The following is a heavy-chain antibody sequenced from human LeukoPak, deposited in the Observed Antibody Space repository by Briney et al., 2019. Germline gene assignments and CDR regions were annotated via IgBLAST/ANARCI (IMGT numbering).Heavy chain of an antibody. CDR2: MNPNSGNT. CDR3: ARGLGCTNGVCYNY. CDR1: GYTFTSYD. D-gene: IGHD2-8*01. V-gene: IGHV1-8*01. J-gene: IGHJ4*02. Sequence: ASVKVSCKASGYTFTSYDINWVRQATGQGLEWMGWMNPNSGNTGCAQKFQGRVTMTRNTSISTAYMELSSLRSEDTAVYYCARGLGCTNGVCYNYWGQGTLVTVSS.